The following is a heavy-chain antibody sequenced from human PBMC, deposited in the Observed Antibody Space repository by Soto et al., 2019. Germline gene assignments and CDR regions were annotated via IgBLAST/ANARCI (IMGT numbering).Heavy chain of an antibody. CDR1: GFTFSSYG. Sequence: GGSLRLSCAASGFTFSSYGMHWVRQAPGKGLEWVAVISYDGSNKYYADSVKGRFTISRDNSKNTLYLQMNSLRAEDTAVYYCAKSPEDLGGNSDWSYYGMDVWGQGTTVTVS. J-gene: IGHJ6*02. V-gene: IGHV3-30*18. CDR3: AKSPEDLGGNSDWSYYGMDV. CDR2: ISYDGSNK. D-gene: IGHD2-21*02.